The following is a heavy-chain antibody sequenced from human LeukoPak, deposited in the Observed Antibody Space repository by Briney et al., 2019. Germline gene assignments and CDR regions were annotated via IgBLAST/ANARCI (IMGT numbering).Heavy chain of an antibody. CDR2: MNEDGSEK. D-gene: IGHD4-11*01. CDR1: GFGFSNYW. Sequence: GGSLRLSCAASGFGFSNYWMSWVRQAPGKGLEWVANMNEDGSEKNYVDSVKGRFTISRDNAQDSLYLQMNSLRAEDTAVYYCARDRGYSNFDYWGEGTLLTVSS. CDR3: ARDRGYSNFDY. V-gene: IGHV3-7*01. J-gene: IGHJ4*02.